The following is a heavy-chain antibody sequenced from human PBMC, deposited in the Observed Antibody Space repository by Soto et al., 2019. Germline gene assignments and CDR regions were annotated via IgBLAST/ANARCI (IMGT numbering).Heavy chain of an antibody. CDR2: IYYNGFT. CDR3: ASTLIGYFDH. Sequence: SETLCLPCTVSGDSISSYYWSWIRQPPGKGLEWIGYIYYNGFTSYNPSLKSRVTISVDKSKNQFSLKVISVTAADTAVYYCASTLIGYFDHWGQGSLVTVSS. CDR1: GDSISSYY. J-gene: IGHJ4*02. V-gene: IGHV4-59*01.